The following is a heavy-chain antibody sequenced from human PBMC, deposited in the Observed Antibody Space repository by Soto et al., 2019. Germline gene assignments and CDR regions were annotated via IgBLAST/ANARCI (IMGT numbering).Heavy chain of an antibody. CDR2: ISGSGGST. V-gene: IGHV3-23*01. CDR3: AKNDFWSGYTSCY. J-gene: IGHJ4*02. D-gene: IGHD3-3*01. CDR1: GFTFSGYA. Sequence: PWVSLRLSCAASGFTFSGYAMRWVRQAPGKGLEWVSAISGSGGSTYYADSVKGRFTISRDNSKNTLYLQMNSLRAEDTAVYYCAKNDFWSGYTSCYWGQGTLVTVSS.